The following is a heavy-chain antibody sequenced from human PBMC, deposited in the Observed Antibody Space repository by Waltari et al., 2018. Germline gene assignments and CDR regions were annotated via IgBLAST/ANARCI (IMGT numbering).Heavy chain of an antibody. V-gene: IGHV3-7*01. Sequence: EVHLVESGGGLVQPGGSLRLSWAASGFTFTDYWMSWVRQAPGKGPEWVANIHKDGSEKNYVDYVKGRFTISRDNAKDSVYLQMNSLRADDTAMYYCVRDHWGPDYWGQGTLVTVSS. CDR1: GFTFTDYW. CDR3: VRDHWGPDY. D-gene: IGHD7-27*01. CDR2: IHKDGSEK. J-gene: IGHJ4*02.